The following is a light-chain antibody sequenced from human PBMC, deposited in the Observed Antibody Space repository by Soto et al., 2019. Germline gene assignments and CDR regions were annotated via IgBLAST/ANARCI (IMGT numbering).Light chain of an antibody. J-gene: IGKJ1*01. CDR1: QRVSSRS. CDR2: GAS. CDR3: QQYADSPPA. Sequence: IVLTQSPGTLSLSPGEGATLSCRASQRVSSRSLAWYQQKPGQAPRLLIHGASSRATGIPDRFSGSGSGTDFTLSISRLEPEDFAVYYCQQYADSPPAFGQGTKVEI. V-gene: IGKV3-20*01.